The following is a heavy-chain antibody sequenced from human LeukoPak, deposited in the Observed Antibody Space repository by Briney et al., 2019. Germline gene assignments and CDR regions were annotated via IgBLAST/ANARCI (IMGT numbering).Heavy chain of an antibody. CDR3: AKDTALEYYFDY. CDR1: GFAFSSYA. J-gene: IGHJ4*02. D-gene: IGHD5-18*01. Sequence: GGSLRLSCAASGFAFSSYAMSWVRQAPGKGLEWVSSISGDFFGTYYADSVKGQFTISRDNSKNTLYLQMNSLRAEDTAVYYCAKDTALEYYFDYWGQGTLVTVSS. CDR2: ISGDFFGT. V-gene: IGHV3-23*01.